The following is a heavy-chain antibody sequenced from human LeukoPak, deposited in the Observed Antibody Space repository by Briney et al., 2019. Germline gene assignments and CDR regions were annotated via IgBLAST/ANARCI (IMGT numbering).Heavy chain of an antibody. CDR2: ISSSSSYI. D-gene: IGHD3-10*01. CDR1: GFTFSSYS. Sequence: GGSPRLSCAASGFTFSSYSMNWVRQAPGKGLEWVSSISSSSSYIYYADSVKGRFTNSRDNAKNSLYLQMNSLRAEDTAVYYCARDKTVAMVRGVMAYWGQGTLVTVSS. V-gene: IGHV3-21*01. CDR3: ARDKTVAMVRGVMAY. J-gene: IGHJ4*02.